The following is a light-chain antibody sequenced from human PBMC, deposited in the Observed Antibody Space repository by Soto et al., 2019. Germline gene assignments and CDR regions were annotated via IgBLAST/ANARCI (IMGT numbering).Light chain of an antibody. V-gene: IGLV1-40*01. J-gene: IGLJ2*01. CDR3: HYYDSGLSGSV. Sequence: QSVLTQPPSVSGAPGQRVTISCSGSSSNIGAGYDVHWYQQLPGTAPKLLIYGNTNRPSGVPDRFSGSKSGTSASLAISGLQADDEANYYCHYYDSGLSGSVFGGGTKLTVL. CDR2: GNT. CDR1: SSNIGAGYD.